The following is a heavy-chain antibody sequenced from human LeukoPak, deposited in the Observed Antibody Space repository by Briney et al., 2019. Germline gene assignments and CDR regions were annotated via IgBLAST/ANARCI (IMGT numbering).Heavy chain of an antibody. J-gene: IGHJ3*02. CDR1: GFTFSSYS. CDR3: ARIRAANAFDI. D-gene: IGHD3-3*02. V-gene: IGHV3-21*01. Sequence: PGGSLRLSCAASGFTFSSYSMNWVRQAPGKGLEWVSSISSSSSYIYYADSVKGRFTISRDNAKNSLYLQMNSLRAEDTAVFYCARIRAANAFDIWGQGTMVTVSS. CDR2: ISSSSSYI.